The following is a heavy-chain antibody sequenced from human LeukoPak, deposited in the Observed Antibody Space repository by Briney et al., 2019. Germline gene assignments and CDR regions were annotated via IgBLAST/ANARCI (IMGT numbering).Heavy chain of an antibody. J-gene: IGHJ4*02. CDR1: GFTFGDYA. D-gene: IGHD6-6*01. V-gene: IGHV3-49*03. CDR2: IRSKAYGGTT. Sequence: GGSLRLSCTASGFTFGDYAMSWFRQAPGKGLEWVGFIRSKAYGGTTEYAASVKGRFTISRDDSKSIAYLQMNSLKTEDTAVYYCTRVGYGSSYYFDYWGQGTLVTVSS. CDR3: TRVGYGSSYYFDY.